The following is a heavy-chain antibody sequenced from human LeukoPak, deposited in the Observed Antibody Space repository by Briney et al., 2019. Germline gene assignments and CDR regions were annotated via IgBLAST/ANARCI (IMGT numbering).Heavy chain of an antibody. CDR1: GGTFSSYA. V-gene: IGHV1-69*05. CDR3: AREGSTYYYDSSGSNWFDP. J-gene: IGHJ5*02. CDR2: IIPIFGTA. D-gene: IGHD3-22*01. Sequence: GASVKVSCKASGGTFSSYAISWVRQAPGQGLEWMGGIIPIFGTANYAQMFQGRVTITTDESTSTAYMELSSLRSEDTAVYYCAREGSTYYYDSSGSNWFDPWGQGTLVTVSS.